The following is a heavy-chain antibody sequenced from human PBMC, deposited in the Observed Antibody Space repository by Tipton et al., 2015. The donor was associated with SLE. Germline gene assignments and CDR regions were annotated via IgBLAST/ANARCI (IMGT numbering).Heavy chain of an antibody. V-gene: IGHV3-7*01. J-gene: IGHJ4*02. CDR2: IKDDGSEK. CDR1: GFTFSRFW. CDR3: ARGGGLETFDY. D-gene: IGHD3/OR15-3a*01. Sequence: SLRLSCAASGFTFSRFWMSWVRQAPGTGLEWVANIKDDGSEKYYLDSVKGRFTISRDNAKNSLYLQMHSLRAEDTAVYYCARGGGLETFDYWGQGTLVTVSS.